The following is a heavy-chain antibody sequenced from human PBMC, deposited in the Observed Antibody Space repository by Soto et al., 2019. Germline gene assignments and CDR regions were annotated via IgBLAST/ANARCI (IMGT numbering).Heavy chain of an antibody. V-gene: IGHV3-7*03. D-gene: IGHD1-26*01. J-gene: IGHJ4*02. Sequence: PGGSLRLSCAASGFTFSSYWMSWVRQAPGKGLEWVANIKQDGSEKYYADSVKGRFTISRDNAKNSLYLQMNSLRAEDTAVYYCAREEVGATPRSDYWGQGTLVTVSS. CDR2: IKQDGSEK. CDR3: AREEVGATPRSDY. CDR1: GFTFSSYW.